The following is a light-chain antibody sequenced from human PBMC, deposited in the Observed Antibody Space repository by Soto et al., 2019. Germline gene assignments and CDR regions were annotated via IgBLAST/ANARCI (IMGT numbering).Light chain of an antibody. V-gene: IGLV4-69*01. CDR2: LNSDGSH. Sequence: QPVLTQSPSASASLGASVKLTCTLSSWHSSYAIAWHQQQPEKGPRYLMKLNSDGSHSKGDGIPDRFSGSRSGAERYLTISSLQSEDEADYYCQTWGTGIQVFGGGTKLTVL. J-gene: IGLJ2*01. CDR1: SWHSSYA. CDR3: QTWGTGIQV.